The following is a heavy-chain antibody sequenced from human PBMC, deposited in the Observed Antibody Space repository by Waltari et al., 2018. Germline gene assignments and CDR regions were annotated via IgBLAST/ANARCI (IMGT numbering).Heavy chain of an antibody. CDR3: ARGDWYFDV. J-gene: IGHJ2*01. CDR2: LNNDGSGV. D-gene: IGHD3-16*01. CDR1: GFVFTIHW. V-gene: IGHV3-74*01. Sequence: QMVESGGGLVQPGGSLRLSCEASGFVFTIHWVHWVRQSPGKGLEWVWRLNNDGSGVHFAYSVKGRFTISRDNAKNTLYLQMNNLRAADTATYFCARGDWYFDVWGRPILVTVSS.